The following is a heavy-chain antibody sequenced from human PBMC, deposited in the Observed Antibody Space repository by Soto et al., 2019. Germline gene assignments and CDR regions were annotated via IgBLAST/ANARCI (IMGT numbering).Heavy chain of an antibody. V-gene: IGHV4-59*08. J-gene: IGHJ4*02. CDR1: GGSISSYY. CDR3: ARHEQIGEQWLGDYFDY. Sequence: SETLSLTCTVSGGSISSYYWSWIRQPPGKGLEWIGYIYYSGSTNYNPSLKSRVTISVDTSKNQFSLKLSSVTAADTAVYYCARHEQIGEQWLGDYFDYWGQGTLVTVSS. D-gene: IGHD6-19*01. CDR2: IYYSGST.